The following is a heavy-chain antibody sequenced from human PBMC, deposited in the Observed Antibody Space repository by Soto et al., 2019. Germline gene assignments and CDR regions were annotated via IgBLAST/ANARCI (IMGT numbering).Heavy chain of an antibody. CDR3: ARGGAFYDILTGYIPGHFDY. J-gene: IGHJ4*02. CDR2: IYYSGST. V-gene: IGHV4-31*03. D-gene: IGHD3-9*01. CDR1: GGSISSGGYY. Sequence: SETLSLTCTVSGGSISSGGYYWSWIRQHPGKGLEWIGYIYYSGSTYYNPSLKSRVTISVDTSKNQFSLKLSSVTAADTAVYYCARGGAFYDILTGYIPGHFDYWGQGTQVTVSS.